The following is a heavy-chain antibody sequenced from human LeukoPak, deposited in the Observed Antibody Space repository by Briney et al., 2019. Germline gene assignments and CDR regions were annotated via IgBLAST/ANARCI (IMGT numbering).Heavy chain of an antibody. J-gene: IGHJ6*02. CDR1: GFTFSNAW. D-gene: IGHD1-26*01. CDR3: TTDRGSGSYYYYYYGMDV. Sequence: PGGSLRLSCAASGFTFSNAWMSWVRQAPGKGLEWVGRIKSKTDGGTTDYAAPVRGRFTISRDDSKNTLYLQMNSLKTEDTAVYYCTTDRGSGSYYYYYYGMDVWGQGTTVTVSS. V-gene: IGHV3-15*01. CDR2: IKSKTDGGTT.